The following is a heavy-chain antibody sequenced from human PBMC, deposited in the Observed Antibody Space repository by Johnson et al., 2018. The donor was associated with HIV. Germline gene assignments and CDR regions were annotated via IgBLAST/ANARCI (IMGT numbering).Heavy chain of an antibody. Sequence: VQLVESGGGLVQPGRSLRLSCAASGFTFDDYAMHWVRQAPGKGLEWVSGISWNSGSIGYAASVKGRFPIPRDNAKNSLYLQMNSLRAEDTALYYCATGGSSWFPDAFDIWGQGTMVTVSS. D-gene: IGHD6-13*01. CDR1: GFTFDDYA. CDR2: ISWNSGSI. J-gene: IGHJ3*02. CDR3: ATGGSSWFPDAFDI. V-gene: IGHV3-9*01.